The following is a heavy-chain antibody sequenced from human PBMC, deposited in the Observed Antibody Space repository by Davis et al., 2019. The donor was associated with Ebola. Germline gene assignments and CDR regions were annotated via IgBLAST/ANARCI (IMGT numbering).Heavy chain of an antibody. V-gene: IGHV1-2*02. CDR1: GYSFTAHF. D-gene: IGHD7-27*01. J-gene: IGHJ6*03. CDR3: ARELIWDYYDKDV. Sequence: ASVKVSCKASGYSFTAHFLHWVRQAPGQGLESMGWVNCHSGATNYAQKFQGRVQMTIDTSITTAYLELSSLTSDDTAVYYCARELIWDYYDKDVWGKGTAVTVSS. CDR2: VNCHSGAT.